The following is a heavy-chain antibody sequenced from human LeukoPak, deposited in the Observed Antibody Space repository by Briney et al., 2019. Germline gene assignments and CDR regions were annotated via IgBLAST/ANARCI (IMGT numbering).Heavy chain of an antibody. CDR3: ARSKWLRSPFDY. V-gene: IGHV4-39*01. J-gene: IGHJ4*02. CDR2: IYYSGST. D-gene: IGHD5-12*01. CDR1: GGSISSSSYY. Sequence: KPSETLSLTCTVSGGSISSSSYYWGWIRQPPGKGLEWIGSIYYSGSTYYNPSLKSRVTISVDTSKNQFSLKLSSVTAADTAVYYCARSKWLRSPFDYWGQGTLVTVSS.